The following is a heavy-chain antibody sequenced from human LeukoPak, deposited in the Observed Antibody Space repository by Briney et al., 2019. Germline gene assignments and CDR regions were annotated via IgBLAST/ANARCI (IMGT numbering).Heavy chain of an antibody. CDR2: INPGDGST. V-gene: IGHV1-46*01. Sequence: GASVKVSCKASGYTFTSYYIHWVRQIPGQGLEWMGIINPGDGSTNYAQKFQGRVTMTRDMSTSTVYMELSSLRSEDTAVYYCARCWNDAFFDYWGQGTLVTVSP. CDR1: GYTFTSYY. J-gene: IGHJ4*02. D-gene: IGHD1-1*01. CDR3: ARCWNDAFFDY.